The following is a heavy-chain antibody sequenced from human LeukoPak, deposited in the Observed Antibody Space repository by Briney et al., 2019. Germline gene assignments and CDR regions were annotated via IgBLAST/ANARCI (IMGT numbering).Heavy chain of an antibody. Sequence: GGSLRLSCAASGFTFSSYAMSWVRQAPGKGLEWVSAISGSGGSTYYADSVKGRFTISRDNAKNSLYLQMNSLRAEDTAVYYCARLITGEGEFDYWGQGTLVTVSS. CDR3: ARLITGEGEFDY. D-gene: IGHD7-27*01. CDR2: ISGSGGST. J-gene: IGHJ4*02. CDR1: GFTFSSYA. V-gene: IGHV3-23*01.